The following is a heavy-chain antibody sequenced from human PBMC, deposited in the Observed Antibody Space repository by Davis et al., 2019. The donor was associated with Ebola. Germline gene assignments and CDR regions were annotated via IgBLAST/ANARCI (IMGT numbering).Heavy chain of an antibody. J-gene: IGHJ4*02. Sequence: SETLSLTCTVSGGSISSGGYYWSWIRQHPGKGLEWIGYIYYSGSTNYNPSLKSRVTISIDTSKNQFSLKLSSVTAADTAVYYCAREFGRSAPFDYWGQGTLVTVSS. CDR3: AREFGRSAPFDY. V-gene: IGHV4-30-4*08. D-gene: IGHD3-16*01. CDR2: IYYSGST. CDR1: GGSISSGGYY.